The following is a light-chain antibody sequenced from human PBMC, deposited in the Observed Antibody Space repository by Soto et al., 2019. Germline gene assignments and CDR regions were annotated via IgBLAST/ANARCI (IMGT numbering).Light chain of an antibody. CDR1: SSNIGDNY. CDR3: GTWDSSLSAGV. Sequence: QCALTQPPSVSATPGQRVTISCSGSSSNIGDNYVSWFQQLPGAAPKLLIYDNNKRPSGIPDRFSGSKSGTSATLGITGLQTGDEADYYCGTWDSSLSAGVFGTGTKVTVL. J-gene: IGLJ1*01. V-gene: IGLV1-51*01. CDR2: DNN.